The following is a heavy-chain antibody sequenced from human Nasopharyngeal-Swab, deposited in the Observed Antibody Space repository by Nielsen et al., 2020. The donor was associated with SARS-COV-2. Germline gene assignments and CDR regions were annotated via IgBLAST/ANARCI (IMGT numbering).Heavy chain of an antibody. CDR2: IYYSGST. Sequence: SEILSLTCTVSGGSISSGGYYWSWIRQHPGKGLEWIGYIYYSGSTYYNPSLKSRVTISVDTSKNQFSLKLSSVTAADTAVYYCARATAGGVIVRNGAFDIWGQGTMVTVSS. J-gene: IGHJ3*02. D-gene: IGHD3-16*02. CDR3: ARATAGGVIVRNGAFDI. V-gene: IGHV4-31*03. CDR1: GGSISSGGYY.